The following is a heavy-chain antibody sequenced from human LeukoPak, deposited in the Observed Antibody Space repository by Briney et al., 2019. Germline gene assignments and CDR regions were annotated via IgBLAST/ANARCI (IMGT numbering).Heavy chain of an antibody. CDR2: ISSSSSTI. D-gene: IGHD3-10*01. CDR1: GFTFSSYR. V-gene: IGHV3-48*01. J-gene: IGHJ5*02. CDR3: ARPLMYYYGSETYFWFDP. Sequence: GGSLRLSCAASGFTFSSYRMNWVRQAPGKGLEWVSYISSSSSTIYYADSVKGRFTISRDNAKNSLYLQMNSLRAEDTAMYYCARPLMYYYGSETYFWFDPWGQGTLVTVSS.